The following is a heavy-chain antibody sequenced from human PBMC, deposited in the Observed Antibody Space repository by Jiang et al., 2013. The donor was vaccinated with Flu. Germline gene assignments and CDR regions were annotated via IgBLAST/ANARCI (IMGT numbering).Heavy chain of an antibody. Sequence: SSYAMSWVRQAPGQGLEWMGGIIPLLGTLNYARKFQGRVTITADESTSTAYMEVSSLTSDDTAMYYCARGRDWGIHDLWTGNSNDYYYYGMDVWGQGTTVTVSS. D-gene: IGHD3/OR15-3a*01. CDR1: SSYA. CDR2: IIPLLGTL. CDR3: ARGRDWGIHDLWTGNSNDYYYYGMDV. J-gene: IGHJ6*02. V-gene: IGHV1-69*01.